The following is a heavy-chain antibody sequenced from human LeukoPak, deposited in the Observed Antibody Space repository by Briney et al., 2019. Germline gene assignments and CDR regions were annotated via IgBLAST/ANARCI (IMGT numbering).Heavy chain of an antibody. V-gene: IGHV3-74*01. J-gene: IGHJ4*02. D-gene: IGHD3-16*01. CDR2: IKSDGSET. Sequence: PGGSLRLSCAASGFTFSSFWIYWVRHAPGKGLVWVSRIKSDGSETIYADSVKGRFTISRDNAKNTLYLPMDSLRAEDTAVYYCARVRMGDDFNPFDYWGQGTLVTVSS. CDR3: ARVRMGDDFNPFDY. CDR1: GFTFSSFW.